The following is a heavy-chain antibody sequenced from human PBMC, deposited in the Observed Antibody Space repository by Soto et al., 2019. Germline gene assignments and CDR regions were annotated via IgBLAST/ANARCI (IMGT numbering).Heavy chain of an antibody. CDR1: GGTFSSYA. CDR3: ARDRPYSGSEGPGVDY. Sequence: QVQLVQSGAEVKKPGSSVKVSCKASGGTFSSYAISWVRQAPGQGLQWMGGTIPIFGTANYAQKFQGRVTITADNSTSTAYMGLSSLRSDDTDVYYCARDRPYSGSEGPGVDYWVQGTLVTVST. D-gene: IGHD1-26*01. J-gene: IGHJ4*02. V-gene: IGHV1-69*06. CDR2: TIPIFGTA.